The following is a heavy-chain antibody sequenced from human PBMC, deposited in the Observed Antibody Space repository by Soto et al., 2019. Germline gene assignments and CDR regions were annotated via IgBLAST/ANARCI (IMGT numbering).Heavy chain of an antibody. J-gene: IGHJ4*02. D-gene: IGHD3-10*01. Sequence: VQLLESGGDLVQPGGSLRLSCAASGFTFSSNAMTWVRRAPGKGLEWVSVITNTGGDTLYADSVKGRFTMSRDNSKNILYLQMNSLRAEDTAIYYCARASGESYPGSRVFDSWGQGTRVTVSS. CDR3: ARASGESYPGSRVFDS. CDR2: ITNTGGDT. CDR1: GFTFSSNA. V-gene: IGHV3-23*01.